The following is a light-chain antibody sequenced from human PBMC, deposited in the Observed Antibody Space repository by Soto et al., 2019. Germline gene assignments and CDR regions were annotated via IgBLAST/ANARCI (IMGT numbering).Light chain of an antibody. CDR2: GAS. J-gene: IGKJ3*01. Sequence: EIVLTQSPGTLSLSPGERATLSCRASQSVSSSYLAWYQQKPGQPPRLLISGASSKATGIPDRFSGSGSGTDFTLKISRLEPEDIKVYYCQQYGSSFTFGPGTKVDLK. CDR1: QSVSSSY. V-gene: IGKV3-20*01. CDR3: QQYGSSFT.